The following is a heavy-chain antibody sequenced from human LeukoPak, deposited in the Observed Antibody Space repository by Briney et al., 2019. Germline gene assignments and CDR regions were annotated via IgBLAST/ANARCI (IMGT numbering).Heavy chain of an antibody. Sequence: GGSLRLSCAASGFTFSSYSMNWVRQAPGKGLEWVSSISSGSSYIYYADSVKGRFTISRDNAKNSLYLQMNSLRAEDTAVYYCARDQGYYDSSGPGDAFDIWGQGTMVTVSS. CDR2: ISSGSSYI. D-gene: IGHD3-22*01. CDR1: GFTFSSYS. J-gene: IGHJ3*02. V-gene: IGHV3-21*01. CDR3: ARDQGYYDSSGPGDAFDI.